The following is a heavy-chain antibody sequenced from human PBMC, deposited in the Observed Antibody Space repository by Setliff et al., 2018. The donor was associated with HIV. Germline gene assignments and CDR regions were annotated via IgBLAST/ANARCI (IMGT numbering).Heavy chain of an antibody. D-gene: IGHD6-13*01. Sequence: TLSLTCAVYGGSFSGYYWNWIRQPAGKGLEWIGRIYTSGSSNYNPSLKSRVTMSIDTSKNQFSLKLNSVTAADTAVYYCAREARESYSSSWETFDYWGQGTLVTVSS. CDR1: GGSFSGYY. J-gene: IGHJ4*02. CDR3: AREARESYSSSWETFDY. V-gene: IGHV4-4*07. CDR2: IYTSGSS.